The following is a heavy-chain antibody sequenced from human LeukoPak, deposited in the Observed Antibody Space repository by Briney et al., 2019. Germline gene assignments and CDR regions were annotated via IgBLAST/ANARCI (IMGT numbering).Heavy chain of an antibody. CDR1: GLTFNNHA. V-gene: IGHV3-23*01. Sequence: PGGSLRLSCAASGLTFNNHAMRWVRQPPGKGLEWVSSISGSGGTTYYADSVKGRFTSSRDNSKNTLYPQMNSLRAEDSAVYYCAKGGLQTGDGAFDIWGQGTMVTVSP. CDR3: AKGGLQTGDGAFDI. CDR2: ISGSGGTT. D-gene: IGHD7-27*01. J-gene: IGHJ3*02.